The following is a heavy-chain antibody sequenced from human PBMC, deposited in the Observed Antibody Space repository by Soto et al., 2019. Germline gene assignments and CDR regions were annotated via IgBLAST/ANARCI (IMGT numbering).Heavy chain of an antibody. CDR3: TQRRPGQWFDP. CDR2: ISSDRSNK. V-gene: IGHV3-30*03. Sequence: PGGSLRLSCAASRFTFSSYGMHWVRQAPGRGLEWVAVISSDRSNKYYADSVKGRFTISRDNSKNTLYLQMTNMDPVDTATYYCTQRRPGQWFDPWGQGTLVTVSS. CDR1: RFTFSSYG. J-gene: IGHJ5*02.